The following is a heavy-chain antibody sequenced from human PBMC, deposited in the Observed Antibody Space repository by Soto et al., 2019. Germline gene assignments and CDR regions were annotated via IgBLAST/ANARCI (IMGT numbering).Heavy chain of an antibody. CDR3: ARGETLSYYDSSGYSPYYFDY. Sequence: GGSLRLSCAASGFTFSSYGMHWVRQTPGKGLEWVAVIWYDGSNKYYADSVKGRFTISRDNSKNTLYLQMNSLRAEDTAVYYCARGETLSYYDSSGYSPYYFDYWGQGTLVTVSS. CDR2: IWYDGSNK. V-gene: IGHV3-33*01. J-gene: IGHJ4*02. D-gene: IGHD3-22*01. CDR1: GFTFSSYG.